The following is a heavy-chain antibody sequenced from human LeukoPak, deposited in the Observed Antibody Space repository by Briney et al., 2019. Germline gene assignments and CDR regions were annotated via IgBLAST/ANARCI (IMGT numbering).Heavy chain of an antibody. J-gene: IGHJ4*02. CDR2: ISSSSSYT. V-gene: IGHV3-11*06. CDR1: GFTFSDYY. CDR3: ARDLNTMVRGVPDY. Sequence: PGGSLELSCAAPGFTFSDYYMSWIRQAPGKGLEWVSYISSSSSYTNYADSVKGRFTISRDNAKNSLYLQMNSLRAEDTAVYYCARDLNTMVRGVPDYWGQGTLVTVSS. D-gene: IGHD3-10*01.